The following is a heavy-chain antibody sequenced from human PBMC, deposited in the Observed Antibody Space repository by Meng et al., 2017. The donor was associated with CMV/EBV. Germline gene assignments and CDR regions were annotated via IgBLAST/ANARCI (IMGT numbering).Heavy chain of an antibody. V-gene: IGHV1-8*01. D-gene: IGHD2-2*01. CDR1: GYTFTSYD. Sequence: ASVNVSCKASGYTFTSYDINWVRQATGQGLEWMGWMNPNSGNTGYAQKFQGRVTMTRNTSISTAYMELSSLRSEDTAVYYCATTSDRVHYYYGMDVWGQGTTVTVSS. CDR2: MNPNSGNT. J-gene: IGHJ6*02. CDR3: ATTSDRVHYYYGMDV.